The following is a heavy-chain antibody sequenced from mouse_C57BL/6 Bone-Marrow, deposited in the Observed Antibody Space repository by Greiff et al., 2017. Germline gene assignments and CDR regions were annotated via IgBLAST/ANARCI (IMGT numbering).Heavy chain of an antibody. J-gene: IGHJ3*01. Sequence: QVQLQQSGAELARPGASVKLSCKASGYTFTSYGISWVKQRTGQGLEWIGEIYPRSGNTYHNEKFKGKATLTADKSSSTAYMELRSLTSEDSAVYFCARSHYGSSLAWFAYWGQGTLVTVSA. CDR3: ARSHYGSSLAWFAY. V-gene: IGHV1-81*01. D-gene: IGHD1-1*01. CDR2: IYPRSGNT. CDR1: GYTFTSYG.